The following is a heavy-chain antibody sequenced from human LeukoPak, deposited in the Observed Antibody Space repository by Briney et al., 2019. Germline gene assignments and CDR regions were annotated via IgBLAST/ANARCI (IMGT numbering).Heavy chain of an antibody. D-gene: IGHD2-21*02. CDR1: GFTLSTYG. V-gene: IGHV3-30*18. CDR3: AKPQVTANWYYFHY. CDR2: ISSDGSNK. J-gene: IGHJ4*02. Sequence: GGSLRLSCAASGFTLSTYGMHWVRHAPGKGLERVAVISSDGSNKFYADSVKGRFTISRDGSKNTLYLQMNSLRPDDTAVYFCAKPQVTANWYYFHYWGQGTLVTVSS.